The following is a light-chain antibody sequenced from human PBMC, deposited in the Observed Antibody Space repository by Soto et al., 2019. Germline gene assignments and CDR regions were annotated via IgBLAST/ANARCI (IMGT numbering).Light chain of an antibody. CDR1: SSDIVNYNY. V-gene: IGLV2-8*01. CDR2: EVT. CDR3: SSYAGRNKLV. Sequence: QSVLTQPPSASGSPGQSVTISCTKTSSDIVNYNYVSWYQHHPGKAPKLLIYEVTKRPSGVPDRFSGSKSGNTASLTVSGLQAEDEADYYCSSYAGRNKLVFGGGTKLTVL. J-gene: IGLJ2*01.